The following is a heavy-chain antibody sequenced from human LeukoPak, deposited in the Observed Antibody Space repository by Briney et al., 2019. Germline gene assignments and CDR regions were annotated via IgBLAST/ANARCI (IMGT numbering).Heavy chain of an antibody. CDR1: GYDFTTYW. Sequence: GESLKISCKGSGYDFTTYWIAWVRQMPGKGLEWMGIIYPGDSDTRYNPSFQGQVTISADTSINTAYLQWSSLKASDTAMYYCARREGQLELAYWGQGTLVTVSS. CDR2: IYPGDSDT. D-gene: IGHD1-1*01. CDR3: ARREGQLELAY. V-gene: IGHV5-51*01. J-gene: IGHJ4*02.